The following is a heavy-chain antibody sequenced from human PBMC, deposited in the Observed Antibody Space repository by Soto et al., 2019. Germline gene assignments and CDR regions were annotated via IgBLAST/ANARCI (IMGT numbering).Heavy chain of an antibody. V-gene: IGHV4-4*02. CDR1: GGSISSSNW. J-gene: IGHJ5*02. CDR2: IYHSGST. D-gene: IGHD3-10*01. CDR3: ARDYGSGSYAPPNWFDP. Sequence: PSETLSLTCAVSGGSISSSNWWSWVRQPPGKGLEWIGEIYHSGSTNYNPSLKSRVTISVDKSKNQFSLKLSSVTAADTAVYYCARDYGSGSYAPPNWFDPWGQGTLVTVSS.